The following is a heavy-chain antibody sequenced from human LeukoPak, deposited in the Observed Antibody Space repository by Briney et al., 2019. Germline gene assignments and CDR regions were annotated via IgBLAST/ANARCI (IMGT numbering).Heavy chain of an antibody. CDR3: ARDPRGYYDFWSGYPPDV. D-gene: IGHD3-3*01. J-gene: IGHJ6*04. Sequence: GGSLRLSCAASGLTFSSYWMHWVRQAPGKGLVWVSRINSDGSSTSYADSVKGRFTISRDNAKNTLYLQMNSLRAEDTAVYYCARDPRGYYDFWSGYPPDVWGKGTTVTVSS. V-gene: IGHV3-74*01. CDR2: INSDGSST. CDR1: GLTFSSYW.